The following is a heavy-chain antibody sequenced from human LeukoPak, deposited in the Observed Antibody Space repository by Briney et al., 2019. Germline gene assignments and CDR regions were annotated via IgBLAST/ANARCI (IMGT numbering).Heavy chain of an antibody. J-gene: IGHJ6*02. D-gene: IGHD2-2*01. CDR1: GFPFNAYW. CDR2: IRQDGDTK. V-gene: IGHV3-7*01. CDR3: ARDRVVVVPAASPHDYYYYYGMDV. Sequence: HPGGSLRLSCAASGFPFNAYWMTWVRQAPGKGLERVANIRQDGDTKYYVDSVKGRFTISRDNAMNSLYLQMNSLRDEDTAVYYCARDRVVVVPAASPHDYYYYYGMDVWGQGTTVTVSS.